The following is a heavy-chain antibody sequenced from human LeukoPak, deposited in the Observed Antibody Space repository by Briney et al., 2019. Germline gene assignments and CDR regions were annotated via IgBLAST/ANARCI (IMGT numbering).Heavy chain of an antibody. CDR1: GGSISSYY. V-gene: IGHV4-59*08. CDR2: IYYSGST. CDR3: ASYSYYYGMDV. J-gene: IGHJ6*02. Sequence: PSETLSLTCTVSGGSISSYYWSWIRQPPGKGLEWIGYIYYSGSTNCNPSLKSRVTISVDTSKNQFSLKLSSVTAADTAVYYCASYSYYYGMDVWGQGTTVTVSS.